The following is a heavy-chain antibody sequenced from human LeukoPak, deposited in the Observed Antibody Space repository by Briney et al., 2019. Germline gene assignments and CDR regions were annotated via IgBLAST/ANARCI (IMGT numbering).Heavy chain of an antibody. CDR1: GFTFSSYS. Sequence: PGGSLSLSCAASGFTFSSYSMNWVRQAPGKGLEWVSYISSSSSTIYYADSVKGRFTISRDNAKNSLYLQMNSLRAEDTAVYYCAGNTVTTSDYWGQGTLVTVSS. J-gene: IGHJ4*02. CDR3: AGNTVTTSDY. D-gene: IGHD4-11*01. CDR2: ISSSSSTI. V-gene: IGHV3-48*01.